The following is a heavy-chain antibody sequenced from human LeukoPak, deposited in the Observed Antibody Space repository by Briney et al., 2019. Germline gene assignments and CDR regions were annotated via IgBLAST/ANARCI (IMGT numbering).Heavy chain of an antibody. D-gene: IGHD7-27*01. Sequence: GGSLRLSCAASEFTFSDYWMSWVRQAPGKGLEWVANIKQDGSEKHYVDSVKGRFTISRDNAKNSLYLQMNSLRAEDTAVYYCARVTGYDAFDIWGQGTMVTVSS. V-gene: IGHV3-7*01. CDR2: IKQDGSEK. CDR1: EFTFSDYW. J-gene: IGHJ3*02. CDR3: ARVTGYDAFDI.